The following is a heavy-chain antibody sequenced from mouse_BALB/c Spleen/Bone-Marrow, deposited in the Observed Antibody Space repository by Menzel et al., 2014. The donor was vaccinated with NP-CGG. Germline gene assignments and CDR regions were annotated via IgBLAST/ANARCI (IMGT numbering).Heavy chain of an antibody. D-gene: IGHD3-2*01. V-gene: IGHV7-3*02. J-gene: IGHJ4*01. Sequence: EVQRVESGGGLVQPGGSLRLSCATSGFTFTDYYMSWVRQSPGKALEWLGFIRNKANGYTTEYSASVKGRFTISRDNSQSIFYLQMNTLRAEDSATYYCARDRKDSPGYYYTMDYWGQGTSVTVSS. CDR1: GFTFTDYY. CDR2: IRNKANGYTT. CDR3: ARDRKDSPGYYYTMDY.